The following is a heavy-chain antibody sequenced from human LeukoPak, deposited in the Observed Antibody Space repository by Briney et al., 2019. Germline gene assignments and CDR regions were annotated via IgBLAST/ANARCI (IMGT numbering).Heavy chain of an antibody. D-gene: IGHD3-10*01. Sequence: GGSLRLSCAASGFTFSSYGMHWVRQAPGKGLEWVAVISYDGSNKYYADSVKGRFTISRDNAKNSLYLQMNSLRAEDTAVYYCASRRLLWGREYYYMDVWGKGTTVTISS. CDR1: GFTFSSYG. CDR2: ISYDGSNK. CDR3: ASRRLLWGREYYYMDV. J-gene: IGHJ6*03. V-gene: IGHV3-30*03.